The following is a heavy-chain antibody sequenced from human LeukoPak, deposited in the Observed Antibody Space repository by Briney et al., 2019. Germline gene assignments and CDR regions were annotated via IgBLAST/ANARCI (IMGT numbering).Heavy chain of an antibody. Sequence: GSSVKVSCKASGGTFSSYAISWVRQAPGQGLEWMGWINPNSGGTNYAQKFQGRVTMTRDTSISTAYMELSRLRSDDTAVYYCARPTTVVTPDDYWGQGTLVTVSS. D-gene: IGHD4-23*01. CDR1: GGTFSSYA. CDR2: INPNSGGT. J-gene: IGHJ4*02. V-gene: IGHV1-2*02. CDR3: ARPTTVVTPDDY.